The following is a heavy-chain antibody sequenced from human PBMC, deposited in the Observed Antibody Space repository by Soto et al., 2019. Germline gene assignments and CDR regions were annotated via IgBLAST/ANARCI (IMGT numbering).Heavy chain of an antibody. D-gene: IGHD3-10*01. CDR3: VRDRYSSSGWFDP. CDR2: TYYRSRFFS. V-gene: IGHV6-1*01. Sequence: PSQTLSLTCAISGDSVSSYSAAWNWIRQSPSGSLEWLGRTYYRSRFFSDYAESVKSRIIINPDTSKNQFSLQLKSVTPEDTAVYYCVRDRYSSSGWFDPWGQGTPVTSPQ. J-gene: IGHJ5*02. CDR1: GDSVSSYSAA.